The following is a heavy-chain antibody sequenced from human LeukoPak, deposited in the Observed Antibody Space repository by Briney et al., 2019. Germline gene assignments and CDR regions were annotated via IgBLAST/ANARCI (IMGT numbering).Heavy chain of an antibody. V-gene: IGHV3-23*01. Sequence: GGSLRLSCAASGFTFSTYTMYWVRHPPGKRLEWVSIIGNNGGGIHYADSVKGRFTISRDNFKNALYLQMNSLRAEDTAVYYCAKDLGSVVTPPSLDYWGQGTLVTVSS. CDR1: GFTFSTYT. CDR3: AKDLGSVVTPPSLDY. D-gene: IGHD4-23*01. CDR2: IGNNGGGI. J-gene: IGHJ4*02.